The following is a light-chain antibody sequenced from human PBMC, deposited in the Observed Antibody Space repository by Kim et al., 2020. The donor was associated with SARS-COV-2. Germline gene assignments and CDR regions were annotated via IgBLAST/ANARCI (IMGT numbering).Light chain of an antibody. CDR2: RDN. V-gene: IGLV3-9*01. CDR3: QVWDGTTYV. CDR1: GSKN. Sequence: GSKNVPWYQQKPGQAPVVVIYRDNDRPSGIPERFSGSNSGNTATLTISRAQAGDEADYYCQVWDGTTYVFGTGTKVTVL. J-gene: IGLJ1*01.